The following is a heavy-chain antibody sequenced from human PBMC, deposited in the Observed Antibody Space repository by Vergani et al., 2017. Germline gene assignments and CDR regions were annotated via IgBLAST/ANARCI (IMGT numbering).Heavy chain of an antibody. CDR2: VHRNGNT. V-gene: IGHV4-38-2*01. D-gene: IGHD3-10*01. CDR3: ARQNPYGSAHVDF. CDR1: GSSVGSGSY. J-gene: IGHJ4*02. Sequence: QVDLQESGPGLVKSSETLSLNCAVSGSSVGSGSYWGWIRQPPGRGLEWIGCVHRNGNTYYTSSLRGRATISRDTSKNQFSLRLTSVTAADTAVYYCARQNPYGSAHVDFWGRGVLVTVSA.